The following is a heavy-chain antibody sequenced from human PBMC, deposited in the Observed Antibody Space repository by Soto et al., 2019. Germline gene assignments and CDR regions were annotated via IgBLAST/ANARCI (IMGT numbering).Heavy chain of an antibody. CDR2: IYYSGST. V-gene: IGHV4-39*01. CDR1: GGSISSSSYY. Sequence: QLQLQESGPGLVKPSETLSLTCTVSGGSISSSSYYWGWIRQPPGKGLEWIGSIYYSGSTYYNPSFKSRVTISVDTSKNQFSLKLSSVTAADTAVYYCARGRITIFGVVITKYYYYGMDVWGQGTTVTVSS. CDR3: ARGRITIFGVVITKYYYYGMDV. J-gene: IGHJ6*02. D-gene: IGHD3-3*01.